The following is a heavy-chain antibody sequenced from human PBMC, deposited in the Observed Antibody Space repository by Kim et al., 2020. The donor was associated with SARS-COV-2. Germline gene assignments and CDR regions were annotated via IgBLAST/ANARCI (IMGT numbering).Heavy chain of an antibody. V-gene: IGHV3-30-3*01. Sequence: GGSLRLSCAASGFTFSSYAMHWVRQAPGKGLEWVAVISYDGSNKYYADSVKGRFTISRDNSKNTLYLQMNSLRAEDTAVYYCARWSSSGWYLGERRFDYWGQGTLVTVSS. J-gene: IGHJ4*02. CDR2: ISYDGSNK. CDR3: ARWSSSGWYLGERRFDY. CDR1: GFTFSSYA. D-gene: IGHD6-19*01.